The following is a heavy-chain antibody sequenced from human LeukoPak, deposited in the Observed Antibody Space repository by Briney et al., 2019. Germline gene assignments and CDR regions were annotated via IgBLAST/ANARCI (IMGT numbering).Heavy chain of an antibody. D-gene: IGHD5-18*01. J-gene: IGHJ4*02. CDR1: GFTFSDSA. Sequence: GGSLRLSCAASGFTFSDSAMHWVRQASGKGLEWVGRIRSKANNYATAYAASVKGRFTISRDDSKNTAYLQMNSLKTEDTAVYYCTSTPSMVTIDYWGQGTLVTVSS. CDR2: IRSKANNYAT. V-gene: IGHV3-73*01. CDR3: TSTPSMVTIDY.